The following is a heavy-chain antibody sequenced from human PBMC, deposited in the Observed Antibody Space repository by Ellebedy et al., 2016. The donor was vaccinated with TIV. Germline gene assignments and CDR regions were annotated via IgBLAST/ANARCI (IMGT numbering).Heavy chain of an antibody. CDR2: IVGVGTTK. V-gene: IGHV3-48*04. D-gene: IGHD3-16*01. CDR3: ARENWGQFDY. J-gene: IGHJ4*02. CDR1: GFTFSYYG. Sequence: GGSLRLSXAASGFTFSYYGMNWVRQTPGKGLEWVSYIVGVGTTKYYADSVKGRLTISRDNAKRSLFLQMSSLRVDDTAVYYCARENWGQFDYWGQGTLVTVSS.